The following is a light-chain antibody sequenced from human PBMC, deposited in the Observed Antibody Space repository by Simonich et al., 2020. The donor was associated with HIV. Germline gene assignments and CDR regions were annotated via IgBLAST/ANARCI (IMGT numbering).Light chain of an antibody. CDR1: KSISRW. Sequence: DIQMTQSPSTLSASVGDRVTITCRASKSISRWLAWYKQKTGKAPKLLIYKASSLESGVPTRFSGSGSGKEFTLTISSLKPDDIATYYYQQYNSYWWAFGQGTKVEIK. CDR3: QQYNSYWWA. J-gene: IGKJ1*01. V-gene: IGKV1-5*03. CDR2: KAS.